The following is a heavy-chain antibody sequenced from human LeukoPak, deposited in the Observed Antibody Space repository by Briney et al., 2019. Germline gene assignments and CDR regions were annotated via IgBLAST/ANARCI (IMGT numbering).Heavy chain of an antibody. D-gene: IGHD2-8*01. J-gene: IGHJ4*02. CDR2: ISGRSDDI. CDR3: ARLMFLWPPIYFDY. Sequence: GGSLRLSCEASGFTFSSSSMNWVRQAPGKGLEWVSYISGRSDDIYYADSVKGRFTISRDNAKNSLYLQMNSLRAEDTAVYYCARLMFLWPPIYFDYWGQGTLVTVSS. CDR1: GFTFSSSS. V-gene: IGHV3-21*05.